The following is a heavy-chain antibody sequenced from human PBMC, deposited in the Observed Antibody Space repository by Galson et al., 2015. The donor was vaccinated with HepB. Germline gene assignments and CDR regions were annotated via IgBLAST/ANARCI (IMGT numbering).Heavy chain of an antibody. CDR1: GFTFSRYG. Sequence: SLRLSCAASGFTFSRYGMHWVRQAPGKGLEWVAFMQYDGSIQDYADSVKGRFTISRDNSKNTLYLQMNSLRAEDTAVFYCGKEVNYGDHGGACWGQGTLVTVSS. D-gene: IGHD4-17*01. V-gene: IGHV3-30*02. J-gene: IGHJ4*02. CDR3: GKEVNYGDHGGAC. CDR2: MQYDGSIQ.